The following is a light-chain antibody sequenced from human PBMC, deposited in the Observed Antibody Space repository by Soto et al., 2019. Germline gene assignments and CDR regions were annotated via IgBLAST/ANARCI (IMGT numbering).Light chain of an antibody. Sequence: EILLSQSPGTLSLSPGERATLSCRASQSVSSSLGWYQQKPGQAPRLLIYGASSRATGIPDRFSGSGSGTDLTLTISRLEPEDFAVYYCQQYGSSPYTFGQGTKLEIK. CDR3: QQYGSSPYT. J-gene: IGKJ2*01. CDR2: GAS. CDR1: QSVSSS. V-gene: IGKV3-20*01.